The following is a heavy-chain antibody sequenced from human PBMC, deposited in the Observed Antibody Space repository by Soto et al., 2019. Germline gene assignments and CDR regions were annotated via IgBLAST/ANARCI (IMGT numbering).Heavy chain of an antibody. CDR1: GFTFSSYA. Sequence: EVQLLESGGGLVQPGGSLRLSCAASGFTFSSYAMSWVRQAPGKGLEWVSAISGSGGSTYYADSVKGRFTISRDKSKNTLYLQMNSLRAEDTAVYYCAKIYGDYVDYYSGMDVWGQGTTVTVSS. CDR3: AKIYGDYVDYYSGMDV. V-gene: IGHV3-23*01. D-gene: IGHD4-17*01. J-gene: IGHJ6*02. CDR2: ISGSGGST.